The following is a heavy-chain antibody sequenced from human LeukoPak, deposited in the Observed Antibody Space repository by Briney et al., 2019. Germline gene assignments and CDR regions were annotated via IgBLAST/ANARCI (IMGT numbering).Heavy chain of an antibody. CDR3: TRKTPGRTPFDY. CDR2: VGTSADT. CDR1: GFTFSSYA. Sequence: GGSLRLSCLASGFTFSSYAMDWVRQAPGQGLQWVSAVGTSADTYYADSVRGRFTISRDNSKNTLYLQMDGLRAEDTAIYYCTRKTPGRTPFDYWGQGILVTVSS. J-gene: IGHJ4*02. D-gene: IGHD2-15*01. V-gene: IGHV3-23*01.